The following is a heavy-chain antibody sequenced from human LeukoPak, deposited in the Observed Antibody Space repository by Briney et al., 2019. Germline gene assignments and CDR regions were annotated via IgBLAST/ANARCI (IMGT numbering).Heavy chain of an antibody. J-gene: IGHJ4*02. Sequence: SQTLSLTCTVSGGSISSGGYYWSWIRQHPGKGLEWIGYIYYSGSTYYNPSLKSRVTISVDTSKNQFSPKLSSVTAADTAVYYCARGGWVVAATFFFDYWGQGTLVTVSS. CDR3: ARGGWVVAATFFFDY. CDR2: IYYSGST. V-gene: IGHV4-31*03. D-gene: IGHD2-15*01. CDR1: GGSISSGGYY.